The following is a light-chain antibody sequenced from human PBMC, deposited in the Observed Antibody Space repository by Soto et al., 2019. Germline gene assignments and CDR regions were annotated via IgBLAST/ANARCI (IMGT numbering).Light chain of an antibody. Sequence: EIVMTQSPATLSVSPGERATVSCRASQSISSNLAWYQQKPGQAPRLLIYGASTRATGVPARFSGSGSGTEFTLTISSLQSEDFALYYCQQYNNWPPWTFGQGTKVDIK. J-gene: IGKJ1*01. CDR1: QSISSN. CDR2: GAS. CDR3: QQYNNWPPWT. V-gene: IGKV3-15*01.